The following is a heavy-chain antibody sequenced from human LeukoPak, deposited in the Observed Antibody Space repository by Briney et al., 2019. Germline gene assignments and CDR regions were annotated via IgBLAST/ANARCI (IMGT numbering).Heavy chain of an antibody. CDR3: ARVKRYFDWLKAVYYYYGMDV. J-gene: IGHJ6*02. CDR1: GGSFSGYY. D-gene: IGHD3-9*01. Sequence: PSETLSLTCAVYGGSFSGYYWSWIRQPPGKGLEWIGEINHSGSTNYNPSLKSRVTISVDTSKNQFSLKLSSVTAADTAVYYCARVKRYFDWLKAVYYYYGMDVWGQGTTVTVSS. V-gene: IGHV4-34*01. CDR2: INHSGST.